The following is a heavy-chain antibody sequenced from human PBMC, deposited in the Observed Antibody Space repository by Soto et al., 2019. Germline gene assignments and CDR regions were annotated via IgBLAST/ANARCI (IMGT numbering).Heavy chain of an antibody. J-gene: IGHJ4*02. CDR1: GFSFDDYA. CDR3: ARASRGDPREFDY. CDR2: ISWNSDTI. V-gene: IGHV3-9*01. Sequence: PGGSLRLSCAASGFSFDDYAMHWVRLAPGKGLEWVSGISWNSDTIGYADSVKGRFTISRDNAKNSLYLQMNSLRAEDTAVYYCARASRGDPREFDYWGQGTLVTVSS. D-gene: IGHD3-16*01.